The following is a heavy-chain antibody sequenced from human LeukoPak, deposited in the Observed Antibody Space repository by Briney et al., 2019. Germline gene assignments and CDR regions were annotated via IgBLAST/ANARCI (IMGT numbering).Heavy chain of an antibody. CDR3: ARDLNWGQVDL. Sequence: GGSLRLSCAASGFTFSGHWMYWLRQAPGKGLAWVSRINGDGSVTNYTGSVKGRFTISRDNAKNIVYLQMHSLGGDDTAKYYCARDLNWGQVDLWGQGTLVAVSS. D-gene: IGHD7-27*01. V-gene: IGHV3-74*01. J-gene: IGHJ5*02. CDR2: INGDGSVT. CDR1: GFTFSGHW.